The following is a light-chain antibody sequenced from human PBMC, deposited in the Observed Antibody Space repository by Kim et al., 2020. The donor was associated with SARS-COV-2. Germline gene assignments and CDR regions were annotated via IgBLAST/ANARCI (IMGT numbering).Light chain of an antibody. CDR2: KSS. CDR3: QQYNSFHYS. V-gene: IGKV1-5*03. J-gene: IGKJ2*01. Sequence: DIQMTQSPSTLSASVGDRVTITCRASQSIGSWLAWYQQKPGKAPKLLIFKSSNLESGVPSRFSGSGSGTEFTLTISSLQPDDFATYYCQQYNSFHYSFGQGTKLQF. CDR1: QSIGSW.